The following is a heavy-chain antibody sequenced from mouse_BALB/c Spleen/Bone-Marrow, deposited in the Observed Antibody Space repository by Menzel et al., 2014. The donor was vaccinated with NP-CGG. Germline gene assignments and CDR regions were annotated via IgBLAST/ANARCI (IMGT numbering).Heavy chain of an antibody. J-gene: IGHJ2*01. CDR2: IDPENGNT. CDR1: GFNIKDYY. V-gene: IGHV14-1*02. CDR3: AMITTY. D-gene: IGHD2-4*01. Sequence: EVKLQESGAELVRPGALVKLSCKASGFNIKDYYMHWVKQRPEQGLEWIGWIDPENGNTIYDPKFQGKASITADTPSNTAYLQLSSLTSEDTAVYYCAMITTYWGQGTTRTVSS.